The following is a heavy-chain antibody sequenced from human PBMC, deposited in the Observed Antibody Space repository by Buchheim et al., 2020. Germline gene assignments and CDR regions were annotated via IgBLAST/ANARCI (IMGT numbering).Heavy chain of an antibody. CDR2: ISSISSYI. J-gene: IGHJ4*02. CDR1: VFTFCSYS. CDR3: ARDPTIFDY. D-gene: IGHD5-12*01. V-gene: IGHV3-21*01. Sequence: EVQLVESGGGLVKPGGSLRLSCAASVFTFCSYSMNWVRQAPGKGLECVSSISSISSYIYYADLVKGRFTISRDNAKNSLYIQMNGLRAEDTAVYYCARDPTIFDYWGQGTL.